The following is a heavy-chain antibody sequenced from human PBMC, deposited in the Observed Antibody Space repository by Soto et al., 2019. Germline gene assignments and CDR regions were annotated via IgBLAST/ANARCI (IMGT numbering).Heavy chain of an antibody. Sequence: PSETLSLTCAVYGGSFSGYYWSWICQPPGKGLEWIGEINHSGSTNYNPSLKSRVTISVDTSKNQFSLKLSSVTAADTAVYYCARKRITMVRGVPKKNYTDVWGKGTTVTVSS. V-gene: IGHV4-34*01. D-gene: IGHD3-10*01. CDR1: GGSFSGYY. J-gene: IGHJ6*03. CDR3: ARKRITMVRGVPKKNYTDV. CDR2: INHSGST.